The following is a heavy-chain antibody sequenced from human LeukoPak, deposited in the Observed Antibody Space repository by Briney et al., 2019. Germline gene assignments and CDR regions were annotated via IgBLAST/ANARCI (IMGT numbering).Heavy chain of an antibody. CDR3: AKGHSDFGTGFDC. J-gene: IGHJ4*02. CDR1: GFTFSSFSNFA. Sequence: PGESLRLSCAASGFTFSSFSNFAMRGVRQAPGEGLECVSVISGSGGSTYYADSVKGRFTISRDNSKKTLDLQMNSLRAEDTAVYFCAKGHSDFGTGFDCWGQGTLVIVSS. V-gene: IGHV3-23*01. CDR2: ISGSGGST. D-gene: IGHD4-17*01.